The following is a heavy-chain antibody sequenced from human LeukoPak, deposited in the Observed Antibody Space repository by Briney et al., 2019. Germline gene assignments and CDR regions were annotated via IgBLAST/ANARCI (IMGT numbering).Heavy chain of an antibody. D-gene: IGHD3-3*01. CDR2: IWYDGSNK. V-gene: IGHV3-33*01. J-gene: IGHJ4*02. CDR1: GXTFSSYG. CDR3: ARGVTYYDFWSGSSFDY. Sequence: PGGSLRLSCAASGXTFSSYGVHWVRQAPGKGLEWVAVIWYDGSNKYYADSVKGRFTISRDNSKNTLYLQMNSLRAEDTAVYYCARGVTYYDFWSGSSFDYWGQGTLVTVSS.